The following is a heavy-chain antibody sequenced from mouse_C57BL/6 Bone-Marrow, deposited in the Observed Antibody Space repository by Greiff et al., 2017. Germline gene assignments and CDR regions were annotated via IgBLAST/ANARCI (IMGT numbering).Heavy chain of an antibody. CDR3: ARAKGAMDY. J-gene: IGHJ4*01. CDR1: GFTFSSYA. Sequence: EVKVEESGGGLVKPGGSLKLSCAASGFTFSSYAMSWVRQTPEKRLEWVANICAGGSYIYYPDNVKGRFTVSRDNAKNNLYLQMSNLKSEDTAMYYCARAKGAMDYWGQGTSVTVSS. CDR2: ICAGGSYI. V-gene: IGHV5-4*03.